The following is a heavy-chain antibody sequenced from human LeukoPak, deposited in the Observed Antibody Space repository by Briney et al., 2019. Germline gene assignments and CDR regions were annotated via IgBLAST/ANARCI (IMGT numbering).Heavy chain of an antibody. D-gene: IGHD2-21*02. V-gene: IGHV4-61*08. CDR3: ARESCGGDCYREALYYYYMDV. J-gene: IGHJ6*03. CDR1: GGSISSGDYY. CDR2: IYYSGST. Sequence: SQTLSLTCTVSGGSISSGDYYWSWIRQPPGKGLEWIGYIYYSGSTNYNPSLKSRVTISVDTSKNQFSLKLSSVTAADTAVYYCARESCGGDCYREALYYYYMDVWGKGTTVTVSS.